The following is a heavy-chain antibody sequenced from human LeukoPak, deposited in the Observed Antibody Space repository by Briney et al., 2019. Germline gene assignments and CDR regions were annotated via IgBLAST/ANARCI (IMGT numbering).Heavy chain of an antibody. J-gene: IGHJ4*02. Sequence: GGSLGLSCAASGFTFDDYAMHWVRQAPGKGLEWVSGISWNSGSIGYADSVKGRFTISRDNAKNSLYLQMNSLRAEDTALYYCAKSPRGDYGGNFDYWGQGTLVTVSS. V-gene: IGHV3-9*01. CDR3: AKSPRGDYGGNFDY. CDR2: ISWNSGSI. CDR1: GFTFDDYA. D-gene: IGHD4-23*01.